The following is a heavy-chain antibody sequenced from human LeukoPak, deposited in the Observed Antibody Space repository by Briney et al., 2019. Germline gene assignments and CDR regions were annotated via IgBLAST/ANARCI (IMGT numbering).Heavy chain of an antibody. D-gene: IGHD3-22*01. Sequence: SETLSLTCTVSGDSISSGDYYWSWIRQPAGKGLEWIGRISSSESTNYNPSLKSRVTISVDTSKNQFSLKLSSVTAADTAVYFCARGPYSYDSSGAFDIWGQGTMVTVSS. CDR2: ISSSEST. J-gene: IGHJ3*02. CDR1: GDSISSGDYY. V-gene: IGHV4-61*02. CDR3: ARGPYSYDSSGAFDI.